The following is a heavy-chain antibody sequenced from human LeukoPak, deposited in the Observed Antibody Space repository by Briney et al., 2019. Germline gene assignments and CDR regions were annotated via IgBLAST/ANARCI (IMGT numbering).Heavy chain of an antibody. Sequence: PSETLSLTCAVYGGSFSGYYWSWIRQPPGKGLEWIGEINHSGSTNYNPSLKSRVTISVDTSKNQFSLKLSSVTAADTAVYYCARCRVRGRPLDYWGQGTLVTVSS. CDR3: ARCRVRGRPLDY. CDR1: GGSFSGYY. CDR2: INHSGST. D-gene: IGHD3-10*01. V-gene: IGHV4-34*01. J-gene: IGHJ4*02.